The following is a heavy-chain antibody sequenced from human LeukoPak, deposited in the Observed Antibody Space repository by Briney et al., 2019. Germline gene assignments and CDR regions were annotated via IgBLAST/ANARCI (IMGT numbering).Heavy chain of an antibody. J-gene: IGHJ4*02. Sequence: GGSLRLSCAGSGLTFSSHWIGWVRQAPGKGLEWVAHINQDGSQKYYVDSVEGRFAISRDNSKNTLYLQMNSLRAEDTAVYYCAKAGYSSGWYDYWGQGTLVTVSS. V-gene: IGHV3-7*03. D-gene: IGHD6-19*01. CDR2: INQDGSQK. CDR3: AKAGYSSGWYDY. CDR1: GLTFSSHW.